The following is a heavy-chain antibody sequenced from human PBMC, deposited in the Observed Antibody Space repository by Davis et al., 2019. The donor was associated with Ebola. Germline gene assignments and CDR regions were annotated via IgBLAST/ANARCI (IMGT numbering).Heavy chain of an antibody. D-gene: IGHD6-13*01. CDR2: IYYSGST. CDR3: ARSNVPSSSGPRDYYMDV. V-gene: IGHV4-39*01. CDR1: GGSISSSSYY. Sequence: PSETLSLTCTVSGGSISSSSYYWGWIRQPPGKGLEWIGSIYYSGSTYYNPSLKSRVTISVDTSKNQFSLKLSSVTAADTAVYYCARSNVPSSSGPRDYYMDVWGKGTTVTVSS. J-gene: IGHJ6*03.